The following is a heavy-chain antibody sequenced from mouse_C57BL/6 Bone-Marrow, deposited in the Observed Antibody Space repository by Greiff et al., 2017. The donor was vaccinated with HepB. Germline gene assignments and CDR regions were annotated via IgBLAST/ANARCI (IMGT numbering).Heavy chain of an antibody. CDR3: ARPLANWDDYYAMDD. CDR1: GYTFTGYW. Sequence: VQLQQSGAELMKPGASVKLSCKATGYTFTGYWIEWVKQRPGHGLEWIGEILPGSGSTNYNEKFKGKATFTADTSSNTAYMQLSSLTTEDFAIYYCARPLANWDDYYAMDDWGQGTSVTVAS. CDR2: ILPGSGST. J-gene: IGHJ4*01. V-gene: IGHV1-9*01. D-gene: IGHD4-1*01.